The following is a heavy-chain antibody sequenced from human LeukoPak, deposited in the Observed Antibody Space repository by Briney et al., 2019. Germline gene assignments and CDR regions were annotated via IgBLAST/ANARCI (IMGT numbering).Heavy chain of an antibody. J-gene: IGHJ4*02. CDR3: ARGPNHYGSGRDYFDD. CDR2: ISAYNGNT. Sequence: ASVKVSCKASGYTFTSFGIIWVRQAPGQGLEWMGWISAYNGNTNYAQKVQGRITMTTDRSTSTAYMELRSLRPDDTAVYYCARGPNHYGSGRDYFDDWGQGTPVTVSS. CDR1: GYTFTSFG. D-gene: IGHD3-10*01. V-gene: IGHV1-18*01.